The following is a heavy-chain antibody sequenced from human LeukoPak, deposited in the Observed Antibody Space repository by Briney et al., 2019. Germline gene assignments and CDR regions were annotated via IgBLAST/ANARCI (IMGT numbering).Heavy chain of an antibody. CDR3: ARVDGIAAASIFDY. V-gene: IGHV1-18*01. D-gene: IGHD6-13*01. J-gene: IGHJ4*02. Sequence: ASVKVSCKASGYTFTSYGISWVRQAPGQGLEWMGWISAYNGNTNYAQKLQGRVTMTTDTSTSTVYMELRSLRSDDTAVYYCARVDGIAAASIFDYWGQGTLVTVSS. CDR1: GYTFTSYG. CDR2: ISAYNGNT.